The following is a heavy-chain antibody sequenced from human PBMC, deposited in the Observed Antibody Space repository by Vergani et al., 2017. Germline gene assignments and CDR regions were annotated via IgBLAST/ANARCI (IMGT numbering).Heavy chain of an antibody. J-gene: IGHJ4*02. D-gene: IGHD5-24*01. V-gene: IGHV3-11*04. CDR3: ARAGIRRDGYNYVKY. Sequence: VRLVESGGGLVRPVGSLRLSCRASGFSFSDYYMTWIRQAPGKGLEWVSFIGKVEDVTHYGDSVKGRFTISRDNAEKSLTLQMNSLRVEDTALYYCARAGIRRDGYNYVKYWGQGTMVIVSA. CDR2: IGKVEDVT. CDR1: GFSFSDYY.